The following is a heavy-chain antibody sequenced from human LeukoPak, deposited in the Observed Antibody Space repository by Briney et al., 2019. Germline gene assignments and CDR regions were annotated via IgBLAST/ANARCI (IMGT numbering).Heavy chain of an antibody. J-gene: IGHJ6*03. CDR3: AKRGSYGYRHYYMDV. CDR2: IRYDGSNK. D-gene: IGHD5-18*01. V-gene: IGHV3-30*02. CDR1: GFTFSSYG. Sequence: TGGSLRLSCAASGFTFSSYGMHWVRQAPGKGLEWVAFIRYDGSNKYYADSVKGRFTISRDNSKNTLYLQMNSLRAEDTAVYYCAKRGSYGYRHYYMDVWGKGTTVTVSS.